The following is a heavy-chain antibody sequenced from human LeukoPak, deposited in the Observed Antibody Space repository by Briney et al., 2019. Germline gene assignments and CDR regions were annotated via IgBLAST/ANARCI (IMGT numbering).Heavy chain of an antibody. CDR3: ARDPDGDYERGFDY. J-gene: IGHJ4*02. D-gene: IGHD4-17*01. V-gene: IGHV3-23*01. CDR2: ISGSGGST. CDR1: GFTFSIYA. Sequence: KPAGSLSPSCVAYGFTFSIYAMSWVRQAQGKGLEWVSAISGSGGSTYYADSVEGRFTISRDNSKKKLYLQMNSLRDEDTAVYYCARDPDGDYERGFDYWGQGTLVTVSS.